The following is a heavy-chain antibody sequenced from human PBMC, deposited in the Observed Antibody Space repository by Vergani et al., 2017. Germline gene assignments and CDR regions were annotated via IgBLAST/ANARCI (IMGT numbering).Heavy chain of an antibody. Sequence: QVQLQQWGAGLLKPSETLSLTCAVYGGSFSGYYWSWIRQPPGKGLEWIGEINHSGSTNYNPSLKSRVTISVDTSKNQFSLKVSSVTAADTAVYYCANTYYYDRGNAFDIWGQGTMVTVSS. CDR1: GGSFSGYY. D-gene: IGHD3-22*01. V-gene: IGHV4-34*01. J-gene: IGHJ3*02. CDR3: ANTYYYDRGNAFDI. CDR2: INHSGST.